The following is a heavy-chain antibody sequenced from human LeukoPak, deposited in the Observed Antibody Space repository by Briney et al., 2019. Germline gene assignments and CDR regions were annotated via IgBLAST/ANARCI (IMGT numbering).Heavy chain of an antibody. Sequence: GGSLRLSCAASGFSFSSSGINWVRQAPGKGLEWVSSIGSTGTDRYYADSVKGRFTISRDDAKNSLYLQMNSLRAEDTAVYYCATETIGRHYDYWGQGTLLTVSS. D-gene: IGHD1-14*01. CDR3: ATETIGRHYDY. CDR1: GFSFSSSG. V-gene: IGHV3-21*01. CDR2: IGSTGTDR. J-gene: IGHJ4*02.